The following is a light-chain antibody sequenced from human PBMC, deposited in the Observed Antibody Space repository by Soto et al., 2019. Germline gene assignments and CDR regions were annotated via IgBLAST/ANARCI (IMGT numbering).Light chain of an antibody. CDR3: QQYYSTPLT. CDR2: WAS. Sequence: DIVMTQSPDSLAVSLGERATINCKSSQSVLYSSNNKNYLAWYQPKPGQPPTLLIYWASTRESGVPDRFSGSGSGTDFTLTISSLQAEDVAVYYCQQYYSTPLTFGGGTKVDIK. CDR1: QSVLYSSNNKNY. V-gene: IGKV4-1*01. J-gene: IGKJ4*01.